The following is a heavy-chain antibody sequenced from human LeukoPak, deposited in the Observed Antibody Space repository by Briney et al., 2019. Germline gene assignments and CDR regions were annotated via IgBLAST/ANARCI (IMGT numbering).Heavy chain of an antibody. CDR3: AREQMGHSGYDELYYFDY. CDR1: GGTFSSYA. J-gene: IGHJ4*02. V-gene: IGHV1-69*01. Sequence: SVKVSCKASGGTFSSYAISWVRQAPGQGLEWMEGIIPIFGTANHAQKFQGRVTITADESTSTVYMELSSLRSEDTAAYYCAREQMGHSGYDELYYFDYWGQGTLVTVSS. CDR2: IIPIFGTA. D-gene: IGHD5-12*01.